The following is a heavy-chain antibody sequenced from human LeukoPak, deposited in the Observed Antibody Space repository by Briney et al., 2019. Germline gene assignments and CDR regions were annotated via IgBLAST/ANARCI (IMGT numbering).Heavy chain of an antibody. CDR1: GFMFSSNW. CDR2: IKEDGTET. CDR3: AKEGRSLQTY. D-gene: IGHD5-24*01. Sequence: GRSLRLSCAASGFMFSSNWMSWVRLAPGKGLEWVANIKEDGTETYYVDSVKGRFTISRDNAKNSLYLQMNSLRVEDTAVYYCAKEGRSLQTYWDQGTLVTVSS. V-gene: IGHV3-7*03. J-gene: IGHJ4*02.